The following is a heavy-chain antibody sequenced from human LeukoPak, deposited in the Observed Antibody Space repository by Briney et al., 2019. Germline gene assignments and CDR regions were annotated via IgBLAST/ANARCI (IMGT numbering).Heavy chain of an antibody. CDR2: INPSGSST. V-gene: IGHV1-46*01. D-gene: IGHD5-18*01. CDR3: TRALPHRRLMDTTMEQHWFDP. J-gene: IGHJ5*02. CDR1: GYIFTSYN. Sequence: SVKVSCKASGYIFTSYNMHWVRQAPGQGLEWMGIINPSGSSTNYAQKFQGRVTMTRDMSTRTVYMELSSLRSEDTAMYYCTRALPHRRLMDTTMEQHWFDPWGQGTLVTVSS.